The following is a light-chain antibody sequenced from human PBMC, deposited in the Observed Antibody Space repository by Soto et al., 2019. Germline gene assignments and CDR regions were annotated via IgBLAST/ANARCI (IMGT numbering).Light chain of an antibody. CDR2: GAS. J-gene: IGKJ1*01. Sequence: ENVLTQSPGTLSLSPGERVTLSCRASQDIRSHLAWYQQKPGQAPRVLIYGASTRATGIPARFSGSGSGTEFTLTISSLQSEDFAVYYCQQYNNWPRAFGQGTKVDIK. CDR3: QQYNNWPRA. CDR1: QDIRSH. V-gene: IGKV3-15*01.